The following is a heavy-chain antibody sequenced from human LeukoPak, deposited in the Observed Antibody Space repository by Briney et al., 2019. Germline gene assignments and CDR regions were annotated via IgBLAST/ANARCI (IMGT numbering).Heavy chain of an antibody. J-gene: IGHJ4*02. CDR1: GFTFSSYA. Sequence: GGSLRLSCAASGFTFSSYAMHWVRQAPGKGLEWVAVISYDGSNKYYADSVKGRFTISRDNAKNSLYLQMNSLRAEDTAVYYCARDGDYYGSGSYDFDYWGQGTLVTVSS. CDR2: ISYDGSNK. CDR3: ARDGDYYGSGSYDFDY. D-gene: IGHD3-10*01. V-gene: IGHV3-30*04.